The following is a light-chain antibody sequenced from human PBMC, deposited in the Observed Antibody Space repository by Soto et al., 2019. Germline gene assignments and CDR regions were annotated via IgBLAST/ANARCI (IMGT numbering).Light chain of an antibody. J-gene: IGKJ5*01. CDR3: KQYGRSHTVT. V-gene: IGKV3-20*01. CDR2: GAS. CDR1: QSVSSTH. Sequence: EIVLTQSPGTLSLYTGERATLSCSASQSVSSTHLGWYQQKPGQAPRPLIYGASSRATVIQDRFSGSGSGTEFTLTSSRLDAEDFAVYYCKQYGRSHTVTFGPGTRLEIK.